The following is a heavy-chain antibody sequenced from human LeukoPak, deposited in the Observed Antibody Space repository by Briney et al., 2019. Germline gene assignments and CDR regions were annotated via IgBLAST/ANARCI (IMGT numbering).Heavy chain of an antibody. CDR1: GGSISSYY. V-gene: IGHV4-59*01. Sequence: SETLSLTCTVSGGSISSYYWSWIRQAPGKGLEWIGYIFYSGSTNCNPSLKSRVTISADTSKNQFSLKLSSETAADTAVYYCARVSCSSTSCSGLDYWGQGTLVTVSS. J-gene: IGHJ4*02. D-gene: IGHD2-2*01. CDR2: IFYSGST. CDR3: ARVSCSSTSCSGLDY.